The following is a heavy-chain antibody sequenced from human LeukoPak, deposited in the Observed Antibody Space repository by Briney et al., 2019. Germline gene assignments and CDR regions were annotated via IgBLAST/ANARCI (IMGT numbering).Heavy chain of an antibody. CDR2: ITSSGTTT. CDR1: GFSFNDYS. V-gene: IGHV3-11*01. D-gene: IGHD2-2*01. Sequence: GGSLRLSCAASGFSFNDYSISWIRQAPGKGLEWLSYITSSGTTTYYADSMTGRFTISRDNAKNSLYLQMNSLRAEDTAVYYCAMGLSAAILGGFDYWGQGTLVTVSS. CDR3: AMGLSAAILGGFDY. J-gene: IGHJ4*02.